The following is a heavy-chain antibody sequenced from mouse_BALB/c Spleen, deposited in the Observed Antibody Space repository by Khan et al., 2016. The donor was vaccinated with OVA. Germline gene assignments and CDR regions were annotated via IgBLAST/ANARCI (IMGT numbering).Heavy chain of an antibody. J-gene: IGHJ3*01. Sequence: QIQLVQSGPELKKPGETVKISCKASGYTFTNYGMHWVKQAPGKGLKWMGWINTYTGDPTYDDDFKGRFAFSLDTSASTAYLQINNLKNEDAATYFCARGKGKWWFAYWGQGTLVTVSA. V-gene: IGHV9-3-1*01. CDR2: INTYTGDP. CDR3: ARGKGKWWFAY. CDR1: GYTFTNYG. D-gene: IGHD1-3*01.